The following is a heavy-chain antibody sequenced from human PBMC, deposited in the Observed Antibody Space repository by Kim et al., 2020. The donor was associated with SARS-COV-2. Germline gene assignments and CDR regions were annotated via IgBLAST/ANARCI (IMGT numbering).Heavy chain of an antibody. CDR3: VTDRPSTVVRGVPLGGY. V-gene: IGHV3-21*01. D-gene: IGHD3-10*01. Sequence: GGSLRLSCAGSGFTLNTYNMNWVRQAPGKGLEWVAGISKSSRYIYYAESVKGRFTVSRDNTQNSMYLQMNSLRAEDTAVYYCVTDRPSTVVRGVPLGGYWGQGTLVTVSS. J-gene: IGHJ4*02. CDR1: GFTLNTYN. CDR2: ISKSSRYI.